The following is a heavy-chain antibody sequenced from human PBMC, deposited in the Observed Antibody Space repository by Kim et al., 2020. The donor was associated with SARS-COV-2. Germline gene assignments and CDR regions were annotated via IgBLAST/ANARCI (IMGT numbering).Heavy chain of an antibody. CDR3: ASGSSGSYPRAFDI. Sequence: GGSLRLSCAASGFTFSTYWMHWVRQAPGKGLVWVSRINSDGSSTTYADSVKGRFTISRDNAKNTLYLQMNSLRVEDTAVYYCASGSSGSYPRAFDIWGQGTMVTVSS. D-gene: IGHD1-26*01. V-gene: IGHV3-74*01. J-gene: IGHJ3*02. CDR1: GFTFSTYW. CDR2: INSDGSST.